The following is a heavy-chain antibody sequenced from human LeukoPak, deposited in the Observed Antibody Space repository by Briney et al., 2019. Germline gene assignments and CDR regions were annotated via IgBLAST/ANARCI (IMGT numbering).Heavy chain of an antibody. Sequence: GGSLRLSCAASGFTFSSYAMSWVRQAPGKGLEWVSAISGSGGSTYYADSVKGQFTISRDNSKNTLYLQMNSLRAEDTAVYYCARVVVAATVPWFDPWGQGTLVTVSS. D-gene: IGHD2-15*01. CDR3: ARVVVAATVPWFDP. CDR1: GFTFSSYA. V-gene: IGHV3-23*01. CDR2: ISGSGGST. J-gene: IGHJ5*02.